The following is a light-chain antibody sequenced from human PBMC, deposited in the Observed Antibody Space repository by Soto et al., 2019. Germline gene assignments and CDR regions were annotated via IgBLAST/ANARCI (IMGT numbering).Light chain of an antibody. CDR3: CSYAGSYTYV. V-gene: IGLV2-11*01. CDR2: DVS. Sequence: QSVLTQPRSVSGSPGQSVTISCTGTSSDVGGYNYVSWYQQHPGKAPKLMIYDVSKRPSGVPDRFSGSKSGNTASLTISRLQAEDEADYYCCSYAGSYTYVVGTGTKLTVL. J-gene: IGLJ1*01. CDR1: SSDVGGYNY.